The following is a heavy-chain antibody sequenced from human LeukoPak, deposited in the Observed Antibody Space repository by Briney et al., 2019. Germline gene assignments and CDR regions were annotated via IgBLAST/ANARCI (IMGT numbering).Heavy chain of an antibody. CDR3: AREAVTIFALVRTQTTKSPHRFDP. D-gene: IGHD3/OR15-3a*01. CDR2: INPSGGST. Sequence: GASVKVSCKVSGYTLTKLSMHWVRQAPGQGLEWMGIINPSGGSTNNAQNFQGRVTMTRDMSTSTVYMELSSLRSEDTAVYYCAREAVTIFALVRTQTTKSPHRFDPWGQGTLVTVSS. CDR1: GYTLTKLS. J-gene: IGHJ5*02. V-gene: IGHV1-46*01.